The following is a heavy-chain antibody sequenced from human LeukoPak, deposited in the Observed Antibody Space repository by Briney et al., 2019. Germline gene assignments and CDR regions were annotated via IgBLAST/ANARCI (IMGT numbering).Heavy chain of an antibody. Sequence: PGGSLRLSCAASGFTFSSYSMNWVRQAPGKGLEGVSYISSSSSTIYYADSVKGRFTISRDNAKNSLYLQMNRLRADNTAVYYWARVTVTSYYYIDIWGKGKTGTVSS. CDR3: ARVTVTSYYYIDI. D-gene: IGHD4-17*01. V-gene: IGHV3-48*01. J-gene: IGHJ6*03. CDR2: ISSSSSTI. CDR1: GFTFSSYS.